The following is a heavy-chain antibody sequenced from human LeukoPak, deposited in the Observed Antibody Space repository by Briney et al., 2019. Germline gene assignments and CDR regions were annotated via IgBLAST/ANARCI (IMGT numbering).Heavy chain of an antibody. J-gene: IGHJ4*02. D-gene: IGHD3-22*01. CDR1: GYSISSGYY. CDR3: ARDTYYYDSSGYWADY. Sequence: SETLSLTCTVSGYSISSGYYWGWIRQPPGKGLEWIGSIYHSGSTYYNPSLKSRVTISVDTPKNQFSLKLSSVTAADTAVYYCARDTYYYDSSGYWADYWGQGTLVTVSS. CDR2: IYHSGST. V-gene: IGHV4-38-2*02.